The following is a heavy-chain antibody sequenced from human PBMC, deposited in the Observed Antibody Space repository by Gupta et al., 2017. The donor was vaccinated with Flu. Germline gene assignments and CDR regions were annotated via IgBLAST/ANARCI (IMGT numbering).Heavy chain of an antibody. D-gene: IGHD2-2*01. J-gene: IGHJ3*02. Sequence: APGKGLEWVSYISSSGSTIYYADSVKGRFTISRDNAKNSLYLQMNSLRAEDTAVYYCARVAGSTSGYDAFDIWGQGTMVTVSS. CDR3: ARVAGSTSGYDAFDI. V-gene: IGHV3-48*03. CDR2: ISSSGSTI.